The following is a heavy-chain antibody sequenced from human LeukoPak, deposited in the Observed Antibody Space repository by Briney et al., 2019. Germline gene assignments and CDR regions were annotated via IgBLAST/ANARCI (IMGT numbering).Heavy chain of an antibody. CDR2: INPNSGDT. Sequence: ASVKVSCKASGYTFTVYYMHWVRQAPGKGLEWMGWINPNSGDTNYAQEFRGRVTMTRDTSIRTVYMELSRLRSDDTAVYYCARHFNLKGFDSWGQGTLITVSS. V-gene: IGHV1-2*02. CDR1: GYTFTVYY. CDR3: ARHFNLKGFDS. J-gene: IGHJ4*02. D-gene: IGHD3-9*01.